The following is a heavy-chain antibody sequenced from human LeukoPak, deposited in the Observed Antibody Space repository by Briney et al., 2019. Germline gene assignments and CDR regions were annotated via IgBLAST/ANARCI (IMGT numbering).Heavy chain of an antibody. D-gene: IGHD2-2*01. Sequence: PSETLSLTCTVSGGSISSYYWSWIRQPPGKGLEWIGYIYHSGSTYYNPSLKSRVTISVDRSKNQFSLKLSSVTAADTAVYYCARDAGGDDIVVVPAAYYMDVWGKGTTVTVSS. CDR2: IYHSGST. CDR1: GGSISSYY. CDR3: ARDAGGDDIVVVPAAYYMDV. V-gene: IGHV4-59*12. J-gene: IGHJ6*03.